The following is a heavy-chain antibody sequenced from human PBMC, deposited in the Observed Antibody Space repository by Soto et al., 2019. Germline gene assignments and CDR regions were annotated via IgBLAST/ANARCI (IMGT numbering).Heavy chain of an antibody. V-gene: IGHV3-23*01. CDR2: ISGSGGRS. D-gene: IGHD2-8*01. Sequence: GGSLRLSCAASGFTFSNYAMTWVRQGPGKGLEWVSGISGSGGRSYYADSVKGRVTITRDTSASTAYMELSSLRSEDTAVYYCAREEYYCTNGVCRPPFDYWGQGTLVTVSS. CDR1: GFTFSNYA. CDR3: AREEYYCTNGVCRPPFDY. J-gene: IGHJ4*02.